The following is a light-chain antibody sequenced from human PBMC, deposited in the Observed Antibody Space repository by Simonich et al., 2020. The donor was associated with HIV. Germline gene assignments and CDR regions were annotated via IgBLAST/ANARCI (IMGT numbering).Light chain of an antibody. J-gene: IGKJ3*01. V-gene: IGKV1-5*01. Sequence: DIQMPQSPSTLSASVGDRVTITCRASQSISSWLAWYQQKTGKDPKLLIYDAYSLESGVPSRFSGSGSGTDFTLTISSLQPEDFATYYCQQFNSYPVTFGPGTKVDIK. CDR2: DAY. CDR1: QSISSW. CDR3: QQFNSYPVT.